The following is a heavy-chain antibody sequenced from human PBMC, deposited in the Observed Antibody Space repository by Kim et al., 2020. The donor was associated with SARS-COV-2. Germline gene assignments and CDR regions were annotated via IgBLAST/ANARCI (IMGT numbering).Heavy chain of an antibody. CDR3: TRKIAWEYGMDV. CDR2: INPDGKTT. Sequence: GGSLRLSCTASGFTFSNTWMYWVRQAPGKGLVWVSRINPDGKTTNYADSVKGRFTISRDNANNMLYLQMDSLRAEDTAVYYCTRKIAWEYGMDVWGEGTTVSVSS. V-gene: IGHV3-74*01. J-gene: IGHJ6*04. CDR1: GFTFSNTW. D-gene: IGHD1-26*01.